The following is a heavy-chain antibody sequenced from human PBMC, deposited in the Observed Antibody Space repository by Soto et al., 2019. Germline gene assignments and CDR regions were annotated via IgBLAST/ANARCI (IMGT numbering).Heavy chain of an antibody. CDR3: ARVRCWGTTDICFPGYFDL. D-gene: IGHD1-1*01. J-gene: IGHJ2*01. Sequence: EVQLVESGGGLVQPGGSLRLSCAASGFTVSSNYMSCVRRAPGKGLEWVSFIYSGGNTYDADSVKGRFTISRDSSNNTLYLQMNSLRAEDTSVYYCARVRCWGTTDICFPGYFDLWGRGTLVTVSS. CDR1: GFTVSSNY. CDR2: IYSGGNT. V-gene: IGHV3-66*01.